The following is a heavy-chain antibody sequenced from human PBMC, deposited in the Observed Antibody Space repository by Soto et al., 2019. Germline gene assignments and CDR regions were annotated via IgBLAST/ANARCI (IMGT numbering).Heavy chain of an antibody. V-gene: IGHV3-30*18. Sequence: SLRLSCAASGFTFRTYGMHWVRQAPGKGLEWVAFISYDGSDKDYRDSVKGRFTISRDNTKSTLHLQMNSLRAEDMAVYYCVKDGVLPVDAITFEFDVWGLGAL. CDR1: GFTFRTYG. CDR2: ISYDGSDK. J-gene: IGHJ4*02. CDR3: VKDGVLPVDAITFEFDV. D-gene: IGHD2-8*01.